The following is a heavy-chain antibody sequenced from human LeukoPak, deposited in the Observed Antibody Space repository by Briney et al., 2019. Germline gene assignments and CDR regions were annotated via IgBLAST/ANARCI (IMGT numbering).Heavy chain of an antibody. Sequence: GASVKVSCKASGYTFTSYGISWVRQAPGQGLEWMGWISAYNGNTNYAQKLQGRVTMTTDTSTSTAYMELRSLGSDDTAVYYCARVPVWEGYYYYMDVWGKGTTVTVSS. J-gene: IGHJ6*03. V-gene: IGHV1-18*01. CDR1: GYTFTSYG. CDR3: ARVPVWEGYYYYMDV. D-gene: IGHD1-26*01. CDR2: ISAYNGNT.